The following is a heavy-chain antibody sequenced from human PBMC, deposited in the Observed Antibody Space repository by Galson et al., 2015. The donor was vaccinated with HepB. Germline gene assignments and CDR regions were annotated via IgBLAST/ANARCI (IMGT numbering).Heavy chain of an antibody. V-gene: IGHV3-30*18. CDR3: AKDHLTGGSYFDY. CDR1: GFTFSSYG. J-gene: IGHJ4*02. Sequence: SLRLSCAASGFTFSSYGMHWVRQAPGKGLEWVAVISYDGSNKYYADSVKGRFTISRDNSKNTLYLQMNSLRAEDTAVYYCAKDHLTGGSYFDYWGQGTLVTVSS. D-gene: IGHD1-26*01. CDR2: ISYDGSNK.